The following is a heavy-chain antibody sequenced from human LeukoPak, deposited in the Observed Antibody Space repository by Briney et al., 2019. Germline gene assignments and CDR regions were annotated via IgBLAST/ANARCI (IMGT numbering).Heavy chain of an antibody. V-gene: IGHV3-30*18. CDR3: AKNPRLEGWIYFDS. Sequence: PGRSLRLSCVASGFTFSSYGMYWVRQAPGKGLEWVAVISYDGGNKYYADSVKGRFTISRDNSKNTLSLQMNSLTAEDTAVYYCAKNPRLEGWIYFDSWGQGILVTVSS. CDR1: GFTFSSYG. D-gene: IGHD1-1*01. CDR2: ISYDGGNK. J-gene: IGHJ4*02.